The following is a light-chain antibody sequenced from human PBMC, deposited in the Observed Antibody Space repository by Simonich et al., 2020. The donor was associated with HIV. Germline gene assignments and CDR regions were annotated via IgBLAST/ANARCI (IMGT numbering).Light chain of an antibody. Sequence: DIVMTQSPDSLAVSLGERATINCKSSQSVLYSSNNKNYLAWYQQKPGQPPKLLIYWASTRESGVPDRFSGSGSRTDFTLTISSLQAEDVAVYYCQQYYTTPWTFGQGTKVEI. V-gene: IGKV4-1*01. CDR2: WAS. J-gene: IGKJ1*01. CDR1: QSVLYSSNNKNY. CDR3: QQYYTTPWT.